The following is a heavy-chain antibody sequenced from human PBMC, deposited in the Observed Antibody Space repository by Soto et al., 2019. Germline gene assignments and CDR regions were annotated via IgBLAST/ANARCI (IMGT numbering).Heavy chain of an antibody. CDR3: AKSGLANYGSGKRWAWNYYYGMDV. J-gene: IGHJ6*02. D-gene: IGHD3-10*01. V-gene: IGHV3-23*01. CDR2: ISGSGGST. CDR1: GFTFSGYA. Sequence: GGSLRLSCAASGFTFSGYAMSWVRQAPGKGLEWVSAISGSGGSTYYADSVKGRFIISRDNSKNTLYLQMNSLRAEDTAVYYCAKSGLANYGSGKRWAWNYYYGMDVWGQGTTVTVSS.